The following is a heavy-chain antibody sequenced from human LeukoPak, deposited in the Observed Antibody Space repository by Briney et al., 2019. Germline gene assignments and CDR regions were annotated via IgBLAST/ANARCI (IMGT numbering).Heavy chain of an antibody. D-gene: IGHD3-22*01. CDR1: GYTFTGYY. J-gene: IGHJ4*02. Sequence: ASVKVSCKASGYTFTGYYMHWVRQAPGQGLEWRGWINPNNGGTNYAQKFQGRVTMTRDTSISTAYMELSRLRSDDTAVYYCAMSHDYYDSSGYYYFDYWGQGTLVTVSS. CDR2: INPNNGGT. V-gene: IGHV1-2*02. CDR3: AMSHDYYDSSGYYYFDY.